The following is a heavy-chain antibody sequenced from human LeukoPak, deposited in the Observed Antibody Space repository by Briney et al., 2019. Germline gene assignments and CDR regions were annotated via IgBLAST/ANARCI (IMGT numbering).Heavy chain of an antibody. CDR3: ARSIWFGDGYYFDY. J-gene: IGHJ4*02. CDR2: INHSGST. Sequence: PSETLSLTRAVYGGSFSGYYWSWIRQPPGKGLEWIGEINHSGSTNYNPSLKSRVTISVDTSKNQFSLKLSSVTAADTAVYYCARSIWFGDGYYFDYWGQGTLVTVSS. V-gene: IGHV4-34*01. D-gene: IGHD3-10*01. CDR1: GGSFSGYY.